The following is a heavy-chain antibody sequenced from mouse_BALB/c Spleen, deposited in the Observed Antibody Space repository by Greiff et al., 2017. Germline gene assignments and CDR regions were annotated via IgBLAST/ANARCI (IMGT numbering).Heavy chain of an antibody. Sequence: EVKLMESGGGLVQPGGSLRLSCATSGFTFTDYYMSWVRQPPGKALEWLGFIRNKANGYTTEYSASVKGRFTISRDNSQSILYLQMNTLRAEDSATYYCARDGYGNYDYWGQGTTLTVSS. CDR1: GFTFTDYY. J-gene: IGHJ2*01. CDR3: ARDGYGNYDY. CDR2: IRNKANGYTT. V-gene: IGHV7-3*02. D-gene: IGHD2-10*02.